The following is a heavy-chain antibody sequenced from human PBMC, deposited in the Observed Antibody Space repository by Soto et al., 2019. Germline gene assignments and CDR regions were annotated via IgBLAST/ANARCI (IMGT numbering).Heavy chain of an antibody. Sequence: ITLKESGPTLVKPTQTLTLTCSLSEFSLSTSGVGVGWFRQPPGKALEWLALLYWGDDKRYRSSLESRLSVIRDTSKNVVVLTRTDMDPADTGTYFCAYRPQVTVTTYYFELWAQVTLVTVSA. CDR2: LYWGDDK. V-gene: IGHV2-5*02. CDR3: AYRPQVTVTTYYFEL. J-gene: IGHJ4*02. D-gene: IGHD3-22*01. CDR1: EFSLSTSGVG.